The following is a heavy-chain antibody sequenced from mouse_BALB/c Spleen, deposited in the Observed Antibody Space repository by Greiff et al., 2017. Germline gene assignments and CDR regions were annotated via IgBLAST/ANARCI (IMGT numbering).Heavy chain of an antibody. Sequence: VQLKESGGGLVKPGGSLKLSCAASGFTFSSYAMSWVRQSPEKRLEWVAEISSGGSYTYYPDTVTGRFTISRDNAKNTLYLEMSSLRSEDTAMYYCARRAMITTKGFDYWGQGTTLTVSS. J-gene: IGHJ2*01. CDR3: ARRAMITTKGFDY. D-gene: IGHD2-4*01. V-gene: IGHV5-9-4*01. CDR2: ISSGGSYT. CDR1: GFTFSSYA.